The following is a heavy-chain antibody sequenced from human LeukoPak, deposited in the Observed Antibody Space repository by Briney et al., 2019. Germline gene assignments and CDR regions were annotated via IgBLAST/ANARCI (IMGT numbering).Heavy chain of an antibody. CDR3: AKGRDYYDSSGYYSANDY. Sequence: GGSLRLSCAASGFTFSDYYMSWIRQAPGKGLEWVSYISSSGSTIYYADSVKGRFTISRDNAKNTLYLQMNSLRAEDTAVYYCAKGRDYYDSSGYYSANDYWGQGTLVTVSS. V-gene: IGHV3-11*01. CDR2: ISSSGSTI. CDR1: GFTFSDYY. D-gene: IGHD3-22*01. J-gene: IGHJ4*02.